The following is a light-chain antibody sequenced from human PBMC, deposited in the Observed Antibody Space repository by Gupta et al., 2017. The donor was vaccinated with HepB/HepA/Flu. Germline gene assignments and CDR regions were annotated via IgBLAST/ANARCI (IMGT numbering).Light chain of an antibody. J-gene: IGLJ2*01. CDR1: SGINVGTYR. Sequence: QAVLTQPSSLSASPGASASLTCTLRSGINVGTYRIYWYQQKPGSPPQYLLRYKSDSDKQQGSGVPSRFSGSKDASANAGMLLISGLQSEDEADYYCMIWHSSAVVFGGGTKLTVL. CDR3: MIWHSSAVV. CDR2: YKSDSDK. V-gene: IGLV5-45*02.